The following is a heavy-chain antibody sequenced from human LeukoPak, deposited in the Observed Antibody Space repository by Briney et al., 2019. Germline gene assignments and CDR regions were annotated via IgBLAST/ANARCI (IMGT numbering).Heavy chain of an antibody. CDR2: IYYSGST. V-gene: IGHV4-59*08. CDR3: ARHLSYYGSGSAAVYYYYGMDV. D-gene: IGHD3-10*01. CDR1: GGSISSYY. Sequence: PSETLSLTCTASGGSISSYYWSWIRQPPGKGLEWIGYIYYSGSTNYNPSLKSRVTISVDTSKNQFSLKLSSVTAADTAVYYCARHLSYYGSGSAAVYYYYGMDVWGQGTTVTVSS. J-gene: IGHJ6*02.